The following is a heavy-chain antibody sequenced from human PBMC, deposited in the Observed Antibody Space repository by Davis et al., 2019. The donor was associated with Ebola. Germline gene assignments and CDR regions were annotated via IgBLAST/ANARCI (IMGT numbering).Heavy chain of an antibody. CDR3: ARGGVLLWFGELLYTSKYYFDY. V-gene: IGHV4-39*07. D-gene: IGHD3-10*01. J-gene: IGHJ4*02. Sequence: MPSETLSLTCTVSGGSISSSSYYWGWIRQPPGKGLEWIGSIYYSGSTNYNPSLKSRVTISVDTSKNQFSLKLSSVTAADTAVYYCARGGVLLWFGELLYTSKYYFDYWGQGTLVTVSS. CDR1: GGSISSSSYY. CDR2: IYYSGST.